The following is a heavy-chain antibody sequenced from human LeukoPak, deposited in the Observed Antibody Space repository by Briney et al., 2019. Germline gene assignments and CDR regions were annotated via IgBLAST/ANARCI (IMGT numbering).Heavy chain of an antibody. J-gene: IGHJ6*03. D-gene: IGHD3-3*01. CDR3: AKGITIFGIDYYYMDV. Sequence: GGSLRLSRAASGFTFSSYAMSWVRQAPGKGLEWVSAISGSGGSTYYADSVKGRFTISRDNSKNTLYLQMNSLRAEDTAVYYCAKGITIFGIDYYYMDVWGKGTTVTVSS. CDR1: GFTFSSYA. V-gene: IGHV3-23*01. CDR2: ISGSGGST.